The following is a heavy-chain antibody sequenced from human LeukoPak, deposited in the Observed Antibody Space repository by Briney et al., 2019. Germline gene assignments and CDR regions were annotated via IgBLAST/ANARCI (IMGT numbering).Heavy chain of an antibody. CDR1: GGSFSGYY. V-gene: IGHV4-34*01. CDR2: INHSGST. Sequence: PSETLSLTCAVYGGSFSGYYWSWIRQPPGKGLEWIGEINHSGSTNYNPSLKSRVTISVDTSKNQFSLKLSSVTAADTAVYYCARRFSSSWYFRNWFDPWGQGTLVTVSS. J-gene: IGHJ5*02. D-gene: IGHD6-13*01. CDR3: ARRFSSSWYFRNWFDP.